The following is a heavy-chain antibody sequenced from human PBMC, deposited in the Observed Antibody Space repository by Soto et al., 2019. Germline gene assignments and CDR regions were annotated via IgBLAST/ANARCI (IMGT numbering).Heavy chain of an antibody. CDR3: AREVGDYYDSSGYSPITWFDP. Sequence: SETLSLTCAVSGFNISSYYCMWIRQPPGKGLESIGYLYYSRSANYNPSLKSRVTLSVDTSTNQCSLTLSSMTAADTAVYYCAREVGDYYDSSGYSPITWFDPWGQGTLVTV. J-gene: IGHJ5*02. CDR2: LYYSRSA. V-gene: IGHV4-59*12. CDR1: GFNISSYY. D-gene: IGHD3-22*01.